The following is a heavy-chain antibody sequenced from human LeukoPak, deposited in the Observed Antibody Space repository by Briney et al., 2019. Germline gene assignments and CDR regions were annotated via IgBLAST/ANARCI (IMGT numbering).Heavy chain of an antibody. CDR3: AAMTTLPPRAHPFQ. CDR2: AADSGST. V-gene: IGHV4-59*01. Sequence: KPSETLSLTCSVSGGSISSYYWSWIRQPPGKGLEWIGYAADSGSTNYNPSLKSRVTISVDSSTNHFSLRLTSVTAADTAIYYCAAMTTLPPRAHPFQ. D-gene: IGHD4-17*01. J-gene: IGHJ1*01. CDR1: GGSISSYY.